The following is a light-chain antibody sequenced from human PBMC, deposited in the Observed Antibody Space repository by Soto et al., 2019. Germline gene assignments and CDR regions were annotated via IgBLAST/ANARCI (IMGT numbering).Light chain of an antibody. CDR3: GAYTTTNTLV. CDR2: EVS. Sequence: QSALTQPASVSGSPGQSITISCTGTSSDVGGYNFVSWYQHHPGKVPKLMLYEVSNRPSGVSSRFSGSKSGHRASLTISGLQAEDDADYYCGAYTTTNTLVFGTGTNVTVL. V-gene: IGLV2-14*01. CDR1: SSDVGGYNF. J-gene: IGLJ1*01.